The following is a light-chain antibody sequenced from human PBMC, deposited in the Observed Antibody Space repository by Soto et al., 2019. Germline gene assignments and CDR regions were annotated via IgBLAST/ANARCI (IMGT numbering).Light chain of an antibody. CDR1: QYIHNY. J-gene: IGKJ1*01. Sequence: DIQMTQSPSTLSASVGDRVTITCRASQYIHNYLAWYQQKPGEAPKLLIYEAANLESGVPSRFSGSGTGTEFPPTISSLQPDDFATYYCQQSNNYPWTFGQGTRVEI. CDR3: QQSNNYPWT. V-gene: IGKV1-5*03. CDR2: EAA.